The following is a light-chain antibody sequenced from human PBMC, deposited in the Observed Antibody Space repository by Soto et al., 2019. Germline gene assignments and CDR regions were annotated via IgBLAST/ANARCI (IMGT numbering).Light chain of an antibody. J-gene: IGKJ2*02. CDR1: QPLLHSNGYNY. CDR3: MQALQTPRT. V-gene: IGKV2-28*01. Sequence: DVVMTQSPLSLPVTPGEPASMSCRSSQPLLHSNGYNYLDWYLQRPGQSPQLLIFLVSNRASGVPDRFSGSGSGTDFTLKISRVEAEDVGVYYCMQALQTPRTFGQGTKLEIK. CDR2: LVS.